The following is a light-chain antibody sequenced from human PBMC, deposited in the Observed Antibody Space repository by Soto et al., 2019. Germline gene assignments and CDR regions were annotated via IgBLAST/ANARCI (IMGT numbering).Light chain of an antibody. J-gene: IGKJ2*01. Sequence: DIQLTQSPSFLSASVGDRVTITCRASQGISSYLAWYQQKPGKAPKLLIYTASTLQSGVPSRFSGSASGTEFTLPISSLQPEDFATSYCQHFNSYPRTFGQGTRLEIK. CDR3: QHFNSYPRT. CDR2: TAS. CDR1: QGISSY. V-gene: IGKV1-9*01.